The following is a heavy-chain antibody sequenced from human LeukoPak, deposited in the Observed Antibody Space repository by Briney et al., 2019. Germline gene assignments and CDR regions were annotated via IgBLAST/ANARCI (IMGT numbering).Heavy chain of an antibody. CDR3: ARETLPPSRWFGP. D-gene: IGHD3-16*01. V-gene: IGHV4-30-4*01. CDR2: IYYSGST. CDR1: GGSISSANYY. J-gene: IGHJ5*02. Sequence: PSQTLSLTCTVSGGSISSANYYWSWIRQPPGKGLEWIGYIYYSGSTYYNPSLKSRVTISVDTSKNQFSLKLSSVTAADTAVYYCARETLPPSRWFGPGGQGTLVTVPS.